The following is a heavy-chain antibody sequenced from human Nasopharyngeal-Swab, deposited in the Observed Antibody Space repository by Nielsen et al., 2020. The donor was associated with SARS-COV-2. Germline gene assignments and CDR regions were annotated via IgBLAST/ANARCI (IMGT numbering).Heavy chain of an antibody. CDR2: ISSSGDST. CDR3: AKGPYYYYMDV. Sequence: GGSLRLSCAVSGFIFSSYAMSWVRQAPGKGLEWVSAISSSGDSTYYADSVKGRFTISRDNSKNTLYLQMNSLRAEDTAVHYCAKGPYYYYMDVWGKGTTVTVSS. V-gene: IGHV3-23*01. D-gene: IGHD2-21*01. CDR1: GFIFSSYA. J-gene: IGHJ6*03.